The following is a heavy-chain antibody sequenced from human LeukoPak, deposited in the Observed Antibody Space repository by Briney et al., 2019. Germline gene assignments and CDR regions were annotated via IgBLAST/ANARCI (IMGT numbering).Heavy chain of an antibody. V-gene: IGHV3-7*04. D-gene: IGHD6-13*01. J-gene: IGHJ4*02. CDR2: IKQDGTEQ. CDR1: GFTFSTYW. CDR3: ARDRGGSGWYDY. Sequence: GGSLRLSCVASGFTFSTYWMSWVRQVPGKGLEWVAIIKQDGTEQYYVDSVKGRFTISRDNAKNSLYLQLNSLRPEDTAVYYCARDRGGSGWYDYWGQGTLVTVSS.